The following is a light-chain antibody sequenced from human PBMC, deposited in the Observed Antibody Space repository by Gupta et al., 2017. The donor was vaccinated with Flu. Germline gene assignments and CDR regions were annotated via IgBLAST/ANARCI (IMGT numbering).Light chain of an antibody. CDR1: TSNIGSNY. V-gene: IGLV1-47*01. Sequence: VTISCSGSTSNIGSNYVYWYQQLPGSAPNLLIYKNNQRPSGVPDRFSGSKSGTSASLAISGLRSEDEADYYCAAWDDSLGGWVFGGGTKLAVL. J-gene: IGLJ3*02. CDR2: KNN. CDR3: AAWDDSLGGWV.